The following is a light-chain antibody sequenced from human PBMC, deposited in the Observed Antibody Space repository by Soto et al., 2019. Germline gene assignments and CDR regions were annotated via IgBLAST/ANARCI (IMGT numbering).Light chain of an antibody. CDR2: WAS. J-gene: IGKJ2*01. V-gene: IGKV4-1*01. Sequence: DIVMTQSPDSLAVSLGERATVNCKPSQSVLYSSNNKNYLAWYQQKPGQPPKLLIYWASTRESGVPDRFSGSGSGTDFTLTISSLHAEDVAVYYCQQYYSTPYTFGQGTKLAIK. CDR1: QSVLYSSNNKNY. CDR3: QQYYSTPYT.